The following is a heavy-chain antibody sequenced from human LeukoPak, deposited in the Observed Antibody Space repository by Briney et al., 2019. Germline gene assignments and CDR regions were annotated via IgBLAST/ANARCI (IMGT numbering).Heavy chain of an antibody. Sequence: KPSQTLSLTCTVSGGSISSGDYYWSWIRQPPGKGLEWIGYIYYNGSTYYNPSLKSRVTIPVDTSKNQFSLKLSSVTAADTAVYYCARTSLGGAWFDPWGQGTLVTVSS. CDR1: GGSISSGDYY. J-gene: IGHJ5*02. CDR2: IYYNGST. D-gene: IGHD3-10*01. CDR3: ARTSLGGAWFDP. V-gene: IGHV4-30-4*08.